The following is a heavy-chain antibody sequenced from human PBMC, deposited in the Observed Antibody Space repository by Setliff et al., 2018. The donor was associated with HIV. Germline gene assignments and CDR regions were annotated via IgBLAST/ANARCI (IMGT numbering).Heavy chain of an antibody. D-gene: IGHD6-19*01. Sequence: PGGSLRLSCAASGFTFDDYAMHWVRQSPGKGLEWVSGISWNSDIIGYADYAEGRFTISRDNARSSLFLLMNSLTAEDTASYYCVKDGSVAGRNYYYMDVWGKGTTVTVSS. CDR1: GFTFDDYA. J-gene: IGHJ6*03. CDR3: VKDGSVAGRNYYYMDV. V-gene: IGHV3-9*01. CDR2: ISWNSDII.